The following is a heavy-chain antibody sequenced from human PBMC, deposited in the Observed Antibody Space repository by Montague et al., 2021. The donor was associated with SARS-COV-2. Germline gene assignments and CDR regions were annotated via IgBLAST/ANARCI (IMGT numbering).Heavy chain of an antibody. J-gene: IGHJ4*02. CDR1: GGSISSGGYY. CDR3: ARVRGLTIVGVVGPLDY. CDR2: IYYSGST. V-gene: IGHV4-31*03. D-gene: IGHD3-3*01. Sequence: TLSLTCTVSGGSISSGGYYWSWIRQPPGKGLEWIGYIYYSGSTYYNPSLKSRVTISVDTSKNQFSLKLSSVTAADTAVYYCARVRGLTIVGVVGPLDYWGQGTLVTVSS.